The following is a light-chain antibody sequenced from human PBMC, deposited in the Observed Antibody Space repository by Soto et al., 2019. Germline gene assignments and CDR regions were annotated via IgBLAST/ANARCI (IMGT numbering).Light chain of an antibody. J-gene: IGKJ4*01. V-gene: IGKV4-1*01. CDR1: QSVLYSSKNKKY. CDR3: QQYYSTPLT. Sequence: DIVMTQSPDSLAVSLGERATINCKSIQSVLYSSKNKKYLAWYQQKPGQRPKLLIYWASTRESAVPDRFSGSGSETDFTPTISSPQAEDVAVYYCQQYYSTPLTFGGGTKVELK. CDR2: WAS.